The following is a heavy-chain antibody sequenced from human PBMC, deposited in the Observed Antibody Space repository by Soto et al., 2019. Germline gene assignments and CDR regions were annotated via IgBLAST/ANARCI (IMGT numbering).Heavy chain of an antibody. V-gene: IGHV3-23*01. CDR2: VSATGGST. D-gene: IGHD3-10*02. CDR1: GFTFGSYA. Sequence: EVQLLESRGGLVQPGGSLRLSCAASGFTFGSYAMSWVRQAPGRGLEWVSAVSATGGSTYYADSAKGRFTISSDNSKNPLYLQMHSLTAEDTAVYYCAKGGMTTRTYVYFPHWGQGTLVTVAS. CDR3: AKGGMTTRTYVYFPH. J-gene: IGHJ1*01.